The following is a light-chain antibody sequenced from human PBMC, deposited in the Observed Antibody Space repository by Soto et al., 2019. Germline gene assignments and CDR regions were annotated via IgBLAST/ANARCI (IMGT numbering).Light chain of an antibody. J-gene: IGKJ4*01. CDR3: QQYGSSGLT. CDR1: QTVRNNY. V-gene: IGKV3-20*01. CDR2: GAS. Sequence: EFVLTQSPGTLSLSPGERATLSCRASQTVRNNYLAWYQQKPGQAPRFLIYGASSRATGIPDRFSGSGSGTDFTLTISRLEPEDSAVYYCQQYGSSGLTFGGGTKVDIK.